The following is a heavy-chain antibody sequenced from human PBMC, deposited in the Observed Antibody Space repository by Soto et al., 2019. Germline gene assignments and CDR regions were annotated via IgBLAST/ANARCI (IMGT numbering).Heavy chain of an antibody. CDR1: GGSISTYY. Sequence: SETLSLTCTVSGGSISTYYLSWIRQPPGKGLEWIGYIYYSGSTNYNPSLKSRVTISVDTSKKQFSLKLSSVTAADTAVYYCAREDYYFDCWGQGTLVTVSS. J-gene: IGHJ4*02. V-gene: IGHV4-59*01. CDR2: IYYSGST. D-gene: IGHD3-10*01. CDR3: AREDYYFDC.